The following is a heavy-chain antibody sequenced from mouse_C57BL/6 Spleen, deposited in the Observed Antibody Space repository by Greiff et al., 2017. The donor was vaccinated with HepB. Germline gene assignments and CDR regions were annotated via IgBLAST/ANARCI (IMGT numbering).Heavy chain of an antibody. CDR3: AREKDWDGGGDY. Sequence: QVQLKESGAELVRPGTSVKVSCKASGYAFTNYLIEWVKQRPGQGLEWIGVINPGSGGTNYNEKFKGKATLTADKSSSTAYMQLSSRTSEDSAVYFCAREKDWDGGGDYWGQGTSVTVSS. CDR1: GYAFTNYL. V-gene: IGHV1-54*01. J-gene: IGHJ4*01. CDR2: INPGSGGT. D-gene: IGHD4-1*01.